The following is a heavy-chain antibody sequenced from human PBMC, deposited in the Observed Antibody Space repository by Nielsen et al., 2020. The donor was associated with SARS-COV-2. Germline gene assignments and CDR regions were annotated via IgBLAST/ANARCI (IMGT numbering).Heavy chain of an antibody. D-gene: IGHD6-19*01. J-gene: IGHJ6*02. Sequence: VRPMPGKGLEWMGWISAYNGNTDYPQKLQGRVTMTTDTSTSTAYMELRSLRSDDTAVYYCARVISGSSGWYSYYYGMDVWGQGTTVTVSS. CDR3: ARVISGSSGWYSYYYGMDV. V-gene: IGHV1-18*01. CDR2: ISAYNGNT.